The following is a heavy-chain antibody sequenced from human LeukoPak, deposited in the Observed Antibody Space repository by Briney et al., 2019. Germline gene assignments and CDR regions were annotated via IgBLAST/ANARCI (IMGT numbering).Heavy chain of an antibody. J-gene: IGHJ4*02. CDR1: GFTFNSPD. CDR2: IKSDGSRE. Sequence: GGSLRLSCAVSGFTFNSPDIHWVRQAPGKGLEWVATIKSDGSRECFADSVKGRFTISRDNYRNIVDLQMSSVRAEDTAVYYCGNFDHWGQGTLVAVSS. CDR3: GNFDH. V-gene: IGHV3-30*02.